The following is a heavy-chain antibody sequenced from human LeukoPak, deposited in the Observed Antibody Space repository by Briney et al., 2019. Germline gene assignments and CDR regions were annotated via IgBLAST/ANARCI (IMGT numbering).Heavy chain of an antibody. CDR1: GHTFTTYD. V-gene: IGHV1-8*01. CDR2: MNPDSGNS. CDR3: AMTARLCGLSWFDP. Sequence: ASVKVSCKASGHTFTTYDINWVRQATGQGREGMGWMNPDSGNSGYAQKFQGRVTMTRNTSISTVYIELSSLRSEGTAVYYCAMTARLCGLSWFDPWGQGTLVTVCS. J-gene: IGHJ5*02.